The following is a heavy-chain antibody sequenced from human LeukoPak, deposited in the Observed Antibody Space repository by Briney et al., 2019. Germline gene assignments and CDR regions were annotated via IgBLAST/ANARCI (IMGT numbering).Heavy chain of an antibody. D-gene: IGHD1-26*01. CDR3: AKDPSIVGAANWFDP. CDR1: GFTFSSYG. Sequence: GGSLRLSCAASGFTFSSYGMSWVHQAPGKGLEWVSSISGSGGSTYYVDSMKGRFTISRDNSENTLYLQMNSLRAEDTAVYYCAKDPSIVGAANWFDPWGQGTLVTVSS. V-gene: IGHV3-23*01. J-gene: IGHJ5*02. CDR2: ISGSGGST.